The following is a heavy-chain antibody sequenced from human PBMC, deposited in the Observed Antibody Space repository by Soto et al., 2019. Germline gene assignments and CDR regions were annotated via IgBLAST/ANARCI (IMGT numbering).Heavy chain of an antibody. CDR3: ARDYPGYAIFDY. V-gene: IGHV1-69*04. CDR2: IIPILGIA. D-gene: IGHD3-16*01. CDR1: GGTFSSYT. J-gene: IGHJ4*02. Sequence: VASVKVSCKASGGTFSSYTISWVRQAPGQGLEWMGRIIPILGIANYAQKFQGRVTITADKSTSTAYMELSSLRSEDTAVYYCARDYPGYAIFDYWGQGTLVTVSS.